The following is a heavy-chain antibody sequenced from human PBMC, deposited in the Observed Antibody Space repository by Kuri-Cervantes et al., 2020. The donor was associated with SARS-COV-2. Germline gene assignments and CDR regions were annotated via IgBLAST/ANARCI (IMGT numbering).Heavy chain of an antibody. V-gene: IGHV3-21*01. CDR3: VKLGRGSYAFRSGYYEEEWYNWFDP. CDR1: GFTFSSHC. D-gene: IGHD3-3*01. Sequence: GESLKISCAASGFTFSSHCMNWVRQAPGKGLEWVSSISSSSSYIYYADSVKGRFSISRDNAKNSLDLQINSLRAEDTGVYYCVKLGRGSYAFRSGYYEEEWYNWFDPWGQGTPVTVSS. CDR2: ISSSSSYI. J-gene: IGHJ5*02.